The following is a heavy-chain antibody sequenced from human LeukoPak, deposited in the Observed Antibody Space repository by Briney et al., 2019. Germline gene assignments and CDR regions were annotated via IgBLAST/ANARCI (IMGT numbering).Heavy chain of an antibody. CDR3: ASSRSFYYDFWSGYYSAFDI. CDR1: GFTFSSYA. D-gene: IGHD3-3*01. J-gene: IGHJ3*02. CDR2: ISGSGGST. Sequence: GGSLRLSCAASGFTFSSYAMSWVRQAPGKGLEWVSAISGSGGSTYYADSVKGRFTISRDNSKNTLYLQMNSLRAEDTAVYYCASSRSFYYDFWSGYYSAFDIWGQGTIVTVSS. V-gene: IGHV3-23*01.